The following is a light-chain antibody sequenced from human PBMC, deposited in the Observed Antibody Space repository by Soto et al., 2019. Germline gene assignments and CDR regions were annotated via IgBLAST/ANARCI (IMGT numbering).Light chain of an antibody. CDR3: QQYGSSPT. CDR1: QSVSSY. CDR2: DVS. V-gene: IGKV3-20*01. Sequence: NVLTQSPATLSLSPGERATLSCRASQSVSSYLAWYQQKLGQAPRLLIYDVSSRASGIPDRFSGSGSGTDFTLSISRLEPEDFAVYYCQQYGSSPTFGQGTKVDIK. J-gene: IGKJ1*01.